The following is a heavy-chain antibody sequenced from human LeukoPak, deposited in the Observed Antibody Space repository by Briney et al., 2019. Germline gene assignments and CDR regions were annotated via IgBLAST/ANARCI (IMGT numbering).Heavy chain of an antibody. D-gene: IGHD6-13*01. CDR1: GFTFSNYW. J-gene: IGHJ4*02. CDR2: IKQDGSEK. CDR3: SRETLVLETYYFDY. V-gene: IGHV3-7*01. Sequence: PGGSLRLSCAASGFTFSNYWMSWVRQAPGKGLEWVANIKQDGSEKYYVDSVKGRFTISRDNAKNSLYLQMNSLRAEDTAVYYCSRETLVLETYYFDYWGQGTLVTVSS.